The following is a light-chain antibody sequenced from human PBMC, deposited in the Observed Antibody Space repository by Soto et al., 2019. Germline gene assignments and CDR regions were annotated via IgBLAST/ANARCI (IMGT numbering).Light chain of an antibody. CDR3: QQSFSTPIT. V-gene: IGKV1-39*01. CDR1: QSISTY. Sequence: DIQMTQSPSSLSASVVERVTITFRASQSISTYLNWYQQKPGKAPNLLISAPSNLQSGVPSRFSGSGSGTDFTLTITSLQPEDFATYYCQQSFSTPITFGQGTRLEIK. CDR2: APS. J-gene: IGKJ5*01.